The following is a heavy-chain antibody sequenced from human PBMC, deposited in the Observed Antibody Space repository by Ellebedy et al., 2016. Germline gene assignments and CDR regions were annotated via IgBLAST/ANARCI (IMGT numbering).Heavy chain of an antibody. J-gene: IGHJ3*02. D-gene: IGHD3-22*01. Sequence: GGSLRLXCAASGFTFSSYWMSWVRQAPGKGLEWVANIKQDGSEKYYVDSVKGRFTISRDNAKNSLYLQMNSLRAEDTAVYYCARDRYYYDSSGYYNDAFDIWGQGTMVTVSS. CDR3: ARDRYYYDSSGYYNDAFDI. V-gene: IGHV3-7*01. CDR2: IKQDGSEK. CDR1: GFTFSSYW.